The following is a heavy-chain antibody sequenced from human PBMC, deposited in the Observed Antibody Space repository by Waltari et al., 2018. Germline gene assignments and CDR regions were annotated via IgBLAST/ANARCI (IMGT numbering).Heavy chain of an antibody. J-gene: IGHJ4*02. CDR3: ARFPYYYDSRSPPYDY. Sequence: QVQLVQSGAEVKKPGASVKVSCKASGYTFTSSYMHWVRQAPGQGLEWMGIISPSGGSTSYVQKVQGRVTMTGDTSTSTVYMELSSLRSEDTAVYYCARFPYYYDSRSPPYDYWGQGTLVTVSS. CDR1: GYTFTSSY. CDR2: ISPSGGST. V-gene: IGHV1-46*01. D-gene: IGHD3-22*01.